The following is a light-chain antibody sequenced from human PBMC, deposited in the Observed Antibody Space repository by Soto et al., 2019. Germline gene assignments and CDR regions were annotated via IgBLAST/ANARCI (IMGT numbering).Light chain of an antibody. V-gene: IGLV2-11*01. Sequence: QSALTQPRSVSGSPGQSVTISCTGTSSDVGGFTYVSWYQQYPGKAPKLMIYDVSQRPSGVPDRFSGSKSGYTASLTISGLRAEDEADYYCCSYAGSYSWVFGGGTKVTVL. CDR1: SSDVGGFTY. CDR2: DVS. CDR3: CSYAGSYSWV. J-gene: IGLJ3*02.